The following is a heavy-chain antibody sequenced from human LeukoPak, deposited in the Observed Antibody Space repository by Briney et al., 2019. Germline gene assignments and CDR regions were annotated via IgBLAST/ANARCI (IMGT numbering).Heavy chain of an antibody. CDR3: TTDEIPYDILTGSYLKDFDY. Sequence: GSLRLSCAASGFTFSNAWMSWVRQAPGKGLECVGRIKSKTDGGTTDYAAPVKGRFTISRDDSKNTLYLQMNSLKTEDTAVYYCTTDEIPYDILTGSYLKDFDYWGQGTLVTVSS. D-gene: IGHD3-9*01. CDR2: IKSKTDGGTT. V-gene: IGHV3-15*01. CDR1: GFTFSNAW. J-gene: IGHJ4*02.